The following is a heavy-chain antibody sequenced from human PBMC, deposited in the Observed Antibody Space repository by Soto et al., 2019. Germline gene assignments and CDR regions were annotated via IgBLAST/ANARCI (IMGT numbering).Heavy chain of an antibody. J-gene: IGHJ6*02. CDR1: GFSFENYG. V-gene: IGHV3-33*06. Sequence: QVQMVESGGGVVQPGRYLRLCCAASGFSFENYGMPWVRQAPGRGLEWVAIIWYDGSLQYYAAAVKGRFTISRDNSKNTLYLEMNSLRAEDTAVYYCANLWGDGYNLGQDYNGMDVWGQGTTVIVSS. D-gene: IGHD5-12*01. CDR2: IWYDGSLQ. CDR3: ANLWGDGYNLGQDYNGMDV.